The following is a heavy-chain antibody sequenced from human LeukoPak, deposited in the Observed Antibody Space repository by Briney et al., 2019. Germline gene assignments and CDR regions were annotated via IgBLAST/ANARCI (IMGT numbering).Heavy chain of an antibody. CDR2: IIPILGIA. CDR1: GGTFSSYA. D-gene: IGHD1-26*01. J-gene: IGHJ4*02. CDR3: ARVSGELPIDY. Sequence: SVKVSCKASGGTFSSYAISWVRQAPGQGLEWMGRIIPILGIANYAQKFQGRVTITADKSTSTAYMELSSPRSEDTAVYYCARVSGELPIDYWGQGTLVTVSS. V-gene: IGHV1-69*04.